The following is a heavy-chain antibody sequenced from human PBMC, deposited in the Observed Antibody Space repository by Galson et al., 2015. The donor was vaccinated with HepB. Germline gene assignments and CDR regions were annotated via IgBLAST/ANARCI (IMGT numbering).Heavy chain of an antibody. CDR3: ARDRTVTTERDYYYYYPMDV. V-gene: IGHV1-18*04. Sequence: SVKVSCEASGYTFSRYGFSWVRQAPRQGLEWMGWISTYNGEIRYAQKFQGRITMTTDASTNTAYMELRTLRLDDTAVYFCARDRTVTTERDYYYYYPMDVWGQGTTVTVS. D-gene: IGHD4-17*01. CDR2: ISTYNGEI. J-gene: IGHJ6*02. CDR1: GYTFSRYG.